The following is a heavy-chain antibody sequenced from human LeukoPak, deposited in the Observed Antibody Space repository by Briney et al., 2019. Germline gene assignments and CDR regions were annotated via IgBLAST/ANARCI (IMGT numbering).Heavy chain of an antibody. D-gene: IGHD3-3*02. CDR2: ISAYNGNT. CDR1: ASTFTRYS. V-gene: IGHV1-18*01. Sequence: GAPVKVSCKPSASTFTRYSISWVRQAPGQGLEWMGWISAYNGNTNYAQKLQGRVTMTIDTSTSTAYMELRSLRSDDTAVYYCARDRISRFDYWGQGTLVTGSS. J-gene: IGHJ4*02. CDR3: ARDRISRFDY.